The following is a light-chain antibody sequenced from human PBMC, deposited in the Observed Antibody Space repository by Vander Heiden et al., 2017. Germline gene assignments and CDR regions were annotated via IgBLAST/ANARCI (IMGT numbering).Light chain of an antibody. CDR3: QAWDSSTAWV. CDR2: QDT. V-gene: IGLV3-1*01. Sequence: SYEMNPPPTVSVSPGQTASITCTGDKMGDKYACWYQQNPGQSPVLVIYQDTKRPSGIPERFSGSNSGNTPTLTISGTQAMEEADYYCQAWDSSTAWVFGGGTKLTVL. CDR1: KMGDKY. J-gene: IGLJ3*02.